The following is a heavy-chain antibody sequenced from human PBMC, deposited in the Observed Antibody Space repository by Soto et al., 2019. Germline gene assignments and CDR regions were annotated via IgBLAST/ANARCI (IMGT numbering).Heavy chain of an antibody. V-gene: IGHV4-39*01. CDR1: GGSISSSSYY. Sequence: PSETLSLTCTVSGGSISSSSYYWGWIRQPPGKGLEWIGSISYSGSTYYNPSLKGRVTVSVDTPKSQLSLKLNSVTAADTPVYFXARRMLGYSQGFGWLVPWRQGILVTVSS. CDR3: ARRMLGYSQGFGWLVP. J-gene: IGHJ5*02. D-gene: IGHD5-12*01. CDR2: ISYSGST.